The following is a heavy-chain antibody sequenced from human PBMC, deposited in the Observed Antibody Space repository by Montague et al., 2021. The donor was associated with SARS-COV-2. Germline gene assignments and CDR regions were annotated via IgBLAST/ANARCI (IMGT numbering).Heavy chain of an antibody. CDR2: IYYSGST. J-gene: IGHJ6*02. Sequence: SETLSLTCTVSGGSISSSSYYWGWIRQPPGKGLEWIGSIYYSGSTYYNPSLKSRVTISVDTSKNQFSLKLSSVTAADTAVYYCARRVTGTTVHYYYYGKDVWGQGTTVTVSS. D-gene: IGHD1-20*01. CDR3: ARRVTGTTVHYYYYGKDV. V-gene: IGHV4-39*01. CDR1: GGSISSSSYY.